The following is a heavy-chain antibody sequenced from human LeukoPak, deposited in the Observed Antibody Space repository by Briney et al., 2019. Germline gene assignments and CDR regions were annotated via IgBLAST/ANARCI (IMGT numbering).Heavy chain of an antibody. V-gene: IGHV3-74*01. D-gene: IGHD2-2*01. CDR2: INSDGSST. CDR1: GFTFSSYW. Sequence: GGSLRLSCAASGFTFSSYWMHWVRQAPGKGLVWVSRINSDGSSTNYADSVKGRFTISRDNAKNSLYLQMNSLRAEDTAVYYCARESNRYCSSSSCYWSYYFDNWGQGTLVTVSS. CDR3: ARESNRYCSSSSCYWSYYFDN. J-gene: IGHJ4*02.